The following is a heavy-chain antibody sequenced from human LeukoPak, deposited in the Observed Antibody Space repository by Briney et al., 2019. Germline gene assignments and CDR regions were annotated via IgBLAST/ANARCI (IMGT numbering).Heavy chain of an antibody. CDR1: GGTFSSYA. V-gene: IGHV1-69*04. CDR3: ARGGIAADLDAFDI. D-gene: IGHD6-13*01. Sequence: SVKVSCKASGGTFSSYAISWVRQAPGQGLEWMGRIIPILGIANYAQRFQGRVTITADKSTSTAYMELSSLRSEDTAVYYCARGGIAADLDAFDIWGQGTMVTVSS. CDR2: IIPILGIA. J-gene: IGHJ3*02.